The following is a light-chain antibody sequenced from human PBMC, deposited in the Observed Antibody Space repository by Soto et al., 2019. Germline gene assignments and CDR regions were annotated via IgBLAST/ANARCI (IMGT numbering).Light chain of an antibody. CDR1: RSILYTSNNKNY. J-gene: IGKJ2*01. V-gene: IGKV4-1*01. Sequence: DIVMTQSPDSLAVSLGERATINCKSSRSILYTSNNKNYLAWYQQRPGQPPKLLIFWASSRESGVPDRFIASGSGTDFTLTISSLQAEDVAVYYCQQYYTPPPTFGRGTKLEIK. CDR2: WAS. CDR3: QQYYTPPPT.